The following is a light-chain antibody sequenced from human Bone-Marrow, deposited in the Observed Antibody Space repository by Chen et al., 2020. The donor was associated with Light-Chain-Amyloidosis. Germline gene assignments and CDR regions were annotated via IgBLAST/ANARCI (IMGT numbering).Light chain of an antibody. V-gene: IGLV3-21*02. CDR3: QVWDRSSDRPV. J-gene: IGLJ3*02. Sequence: SYVLTQPSSVSVAPGQTATIACGGNNIGYTSVHWYQQTAGQAPLLVVYDNSDRPSRIPERLAGSNSGNTATLTIRRVEDGDEADYYCQVWDRSSDRPVFGGGTKLTVL. CDR1: NIGYTS. CDR2: DNS.